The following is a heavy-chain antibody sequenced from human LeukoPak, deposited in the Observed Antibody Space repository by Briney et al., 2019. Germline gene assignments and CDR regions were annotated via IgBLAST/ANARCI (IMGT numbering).Heavy chain of an antibody. CDR2: ISSSSSTI. J-gene: IGHJ3*02. CDR3: ARGPEAIVVVIAPAFDI. Sequence: GGSLRLSCAASGFTFSSYSMNWVRQAPGKGLEWVSYISSSSSTIYYADSVKGRFTISRDNAKNSLYLQMNSLRAEDTAVYYCARGPEAIVVVIAPAFDIWGQGTMVTVSS. CDR1: GFTFSSYS. D-gene: IGHD3-22*01. V-gene: IGHV3-48*04.